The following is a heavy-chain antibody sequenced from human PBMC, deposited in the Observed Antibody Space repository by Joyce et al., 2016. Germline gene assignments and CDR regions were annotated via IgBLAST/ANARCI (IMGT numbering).Heavy chain of an antibody. CDR3: ARDRYRITMVRGVYYYGMGV. J-gene: IGHJ6*02. V-gene: IGHV1-2*02. Sequence: QVQLVQSGAEVKKPGASVKVSCKASGYTFTGYSIHWVRQAPGQGLEWMRWIKPNSGGTNSAQKVQGSVTMTRDTSISTAYMELNRRRSDDTAVYYCARDRYRITMVRGVYYYGMGVWGQGTTVTVSS. CDR1: GYTFTGYS. D-gene: IGHD3-10*01. CDR2: IKPNSGGT.